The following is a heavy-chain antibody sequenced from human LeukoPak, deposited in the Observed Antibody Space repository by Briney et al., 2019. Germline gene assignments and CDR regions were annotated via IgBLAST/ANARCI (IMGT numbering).Heavy chain of an antibody. CDR1: GFTFSSYG. CDR3: ARDRGIAARPGYYYYYMDV. CDR2: IWYDGSNK. V-gene: IGHV3-33*01. Sequence: GGSLRLSCAASGFTFSSYGMHWVRQAPGKGLEWVAVIWYDGSNKYYADSVKGRFTISRDNSKNTLYLQMNSLGAEDTAVYYCARDRGIAARPGYYYYYMDVWGKGTTVTVSS. D-gene: IGHD6-6*01. J-gene: IGHJ6*03.